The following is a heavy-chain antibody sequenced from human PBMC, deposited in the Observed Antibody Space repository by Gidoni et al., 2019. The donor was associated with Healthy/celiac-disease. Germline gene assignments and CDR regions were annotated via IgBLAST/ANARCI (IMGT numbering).Heavy chain of an antibody. CDR3: AKDVYHTVTVFDY. CDR1: GLPFRSYA. V-gene: IGHV3-23*01. D-gene: IGHD4-17*01. CDR2: ISGSGGST. Sequence: EVQLLESGGCLVQPGWYLRLSSAASGLPFRSYAMSWVRQATGKGLEWDSAISGSGGSTYYADSVKGRFTISRDNSKNTLYLQMNSLRAEDTAVYYCAKDVYHTVTVFDYWGQGTLVTVSS. J-gene: IGHJ4*02.